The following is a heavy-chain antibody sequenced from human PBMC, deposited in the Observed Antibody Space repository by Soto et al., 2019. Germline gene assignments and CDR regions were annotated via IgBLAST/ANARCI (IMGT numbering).Heavy chain of an antibody. V-gene: IGHV4-59*08. CDR1: NDSISPYY. CDR3: ARHFPPLHSGSRYFDL. J-gene: IGHJ4*02. CDR2: IYYSGST. D-gene: IGHD3-10*01. Sequence: PSETLSLTCTVSNDSISPYYWSWIRQPPGKGLEWIGFIYYSGSTTYNPSLKSRVTISVATSKNQFSLKLTSVTAADTAIYYCARHFPPLHSGSRYFDLWGQRTPVTVSS.